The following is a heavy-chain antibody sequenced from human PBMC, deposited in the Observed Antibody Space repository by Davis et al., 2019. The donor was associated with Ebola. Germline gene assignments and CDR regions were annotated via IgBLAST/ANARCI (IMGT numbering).Heavy chain of an antibody. CDR2: IYHRGST. D-gene: IGHD4-11*01. CDR3: ARVPMDYKYYYGTDV. CDR1: GDSISSSTW. V-gene: IGHV4-4*02. Sequence: MPSETLSLTCAVSGDSISSSTWWSWVRQPPGKGLEWIGEIYHRGSTSYNPSLKGRVTISVDKSKNQFSLKLSSVTAADTAVYYCARVPMDYKYYYGTDVWGQGTTVTVSS. J-gene: IGHJ6*02.